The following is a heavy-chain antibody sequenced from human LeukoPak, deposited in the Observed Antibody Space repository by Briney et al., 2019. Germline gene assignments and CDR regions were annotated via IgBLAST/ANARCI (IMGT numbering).Heavy chain of an antibody. Sequence: GGSLRLSCAASGFTFSSSWMHWVRQAPGKGLVWVSRINSDGSNTNYADSVKGRFTISRDNAKDTLYLQMNSLRAEDTAVYYCVRSLMGLEDYWGQGTLVIVSS. J-gene: IGHJ4*02. D-gene: IGHD2-8*01. CDR3: VRSLMGLEDY. CDR1: GFTFSSSW. V-gene: IGHV3-74*01. CDR2: INSDGSNT.